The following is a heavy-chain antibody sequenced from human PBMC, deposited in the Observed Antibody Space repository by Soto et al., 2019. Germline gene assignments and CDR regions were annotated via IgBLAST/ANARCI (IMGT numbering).Heavy chain of an antibody. J-gene: IGHJ4*02. CDR3: ARGPDDSDVPRWDY. Sequence: QVQLMQSGAEVRKPGASVRLSCETSGYNFNQYYIHWVRQAPGQGLEWMGIINLRGGTTEYAHKFRGRVTVTGDTSTRTAYMELRSLRSDDTAIYFCARGPDDSDVPRWDYWGQGTLVIVSS. CDR2: INLRGGTT. V-gene: IGHV1-46*02. D-gene: IGHD4-17*01. CDR1: GYNFNQYY.